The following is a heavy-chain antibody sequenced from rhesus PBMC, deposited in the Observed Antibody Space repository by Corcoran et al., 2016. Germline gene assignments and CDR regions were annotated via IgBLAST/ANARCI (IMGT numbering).Heavy chain of an antibody. Sequence: QVQLQESGPGLVKPSATLSLTCAVSGASISSYWLSWFRHPSVTGLEWIGEINGNSGSTYYNPSLKSRVTISKDASKNQFSLKLSSVTAADTAVYYWARDRYYEDDYGYYHWGQGVLVTVSS. V-gene: IGHV4-80*01. CDR2: INGNSGST. CDR3: ARDRYYEDDYGYYH. CDR1: GASISSYW. J-gene: IGHJ4*01. D-gene: IGHD3-9*01.